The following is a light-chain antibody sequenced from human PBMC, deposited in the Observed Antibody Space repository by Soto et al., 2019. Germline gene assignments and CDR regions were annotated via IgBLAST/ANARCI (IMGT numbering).Light chain of an antibody. CDR2: TAS. V-gene: IGKV1-6*01. CDR3: LLDYSYFWA. J-gene: IGKJ1*01. CDR1: QSISSH. Sequence: AIQLTQPLSSLSASVGDTVTITCRASQSISSHLNWYQQKPGKAPNLLMYTASNLQSGVPSRFSGSGSGRDFTLTISSLQPEDFATYYCLLDYSYFWAFGQGTKVDIK.